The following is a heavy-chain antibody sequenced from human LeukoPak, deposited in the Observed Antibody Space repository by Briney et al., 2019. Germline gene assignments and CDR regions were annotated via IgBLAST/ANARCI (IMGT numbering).Heavy chain of an antibody. D-gene: IGHD5-24*01. J-gene: IGHJ4*02. Sequence: GGSLRLSCAASGFTFDDYAMPWVRQAPGKGLEWVSGISWNSGSIGYADSVKGRFTISRDNAKNSLYLQMNSLRAEDTALYYCAKARGDGYNYAHFDYWGQGTLVTVSS. CDR2: ISWNSGSI. V-gene: IGHV3-9*01. CDR3: AKARGDGYNYAHFDY. CDR1: GFTFDDYA.